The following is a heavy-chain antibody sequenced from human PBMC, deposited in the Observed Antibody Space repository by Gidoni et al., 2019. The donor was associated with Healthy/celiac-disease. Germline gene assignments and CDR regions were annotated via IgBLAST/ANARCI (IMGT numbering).Heavy chain of an antibody. CDR3: ARQGGYSYGKADY. CDR2: INHSGST. Sequence: QVQLQQWGAGLLKPSETLSLTCAVYGGSFSGYYWSWIRQPPGKGLEWIGEINHSGSTNYNPSLKSRVTISVDTSKNQFSLKLSSVTAADTAVYYCARQGGYSYGKADYWGQGTLVTVSS. V-gene: IGHV4-34*01. D-gene: IGHD5-18*01. J-gene: IGHJ4*02. CDR1: GGSFSGYY.